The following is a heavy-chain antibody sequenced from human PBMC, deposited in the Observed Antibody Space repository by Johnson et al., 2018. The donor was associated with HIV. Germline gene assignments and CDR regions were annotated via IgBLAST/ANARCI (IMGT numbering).Heavy chain of an antibody. D-gene: IGHD2-21*01. Sequence: VQLVESGGGLVQPGGSLRLSCAASGFTFSSYDMHWVRQATGKGLEWVSVITTAGDTHYPGSVKGRFTISREKAKNSLYLQMNSLSAGDTAVYYCAKVDCGGDTCAGYDPFDLWGQGTLVTVSS. CDR2: ITTAGDT. CDR3: AKVDCGGDTCAGYDPFDL. V-gene: IGHV3-13*01. J-gene: IGHJ3*01. CDR1: GFTFSSYD.